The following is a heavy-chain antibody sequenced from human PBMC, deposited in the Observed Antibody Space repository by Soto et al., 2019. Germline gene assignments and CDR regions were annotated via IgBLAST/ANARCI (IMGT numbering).Heavy chain of an antibody. CDR3: AKGGSAYCSGGTCYHPFDH. D-gene: IGHD2-15*01. V-gene: IGHV3-23*01. CDR1: GFTFGSYA. J-gene: IGHJ4*02. CDR2: ISGSGDKT. Sequence: PGGSLRLSCAASGFTFGSYAMSWVRQAPGKGLEWVSTISGSGDKTFYADSVKGRFTISRDNSKTSLYVQMDSLRAEDTAVYYCAKGGSAYCSGGTCYHPFDHWGQGTLVTVSS.